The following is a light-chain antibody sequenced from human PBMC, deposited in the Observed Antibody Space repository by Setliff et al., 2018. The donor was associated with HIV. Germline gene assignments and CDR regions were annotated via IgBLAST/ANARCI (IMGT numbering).Light chain of an antibody. CDR3: CSYAGSVV. Sequence: QSALTQPASVSGSPGQSITISCTGTSSDVGSYNLVSWYQQHPGKAPKLMIYEVSKRPSGVSNRFSGSKSGNTASLTISGLQAEDEADYYCCSYAGSVVFGGGTKVTV. CDR1: SSDVGSYNL. CDR2: EVS. J-gene: IGLJ2*01. V-gene: IGLV2-23*02.